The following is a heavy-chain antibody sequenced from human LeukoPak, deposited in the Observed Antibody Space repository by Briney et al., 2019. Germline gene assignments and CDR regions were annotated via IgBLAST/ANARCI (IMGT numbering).Heavy chain of an antibody. J-gene: IGHJ4*02. CDR2: INPNSGGT. CDR1: GYTFTGHY. V-gene: IGHV1-2*02. D-gene: IGHD6-13*01. CDR3: ARDQAAAGYLTSGENFDY. Sequence: ASVKVSSKASGYTFTGHYMHWVRQAPGQGLEWMGWINPNSGGTDYAQKFQGRVTMTRDTSISTAYMELSRLRSDDTAVYYCARDQAAAGYLTSGENFDYWGQGTLVTVSS.